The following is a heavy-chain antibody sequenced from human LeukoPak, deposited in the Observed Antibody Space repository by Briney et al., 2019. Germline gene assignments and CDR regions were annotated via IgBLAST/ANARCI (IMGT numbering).Heavy chain of an antibody. J-gene: IGHJ4*02. Sequence: SVKVSCKASGGTFSSYAISWVRQAPGQGLEWMGGIIPIFGTANYAQKFQGRVTITADESTSTAYMELSSLRSEDTAVYYCARDISPPDSGSYYWGFDYWGQGTLVTVSS. CDR1: GGTFSSYA. V-gene: IGHV1-69*13. D-gene: IGHD3-10*01. CDR2: IIPIFGTA. CDR3: ARDISPPDSGSYYWGFDY.